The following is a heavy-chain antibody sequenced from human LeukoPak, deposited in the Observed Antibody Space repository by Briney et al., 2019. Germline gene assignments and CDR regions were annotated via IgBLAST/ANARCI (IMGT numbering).Heavy chain of an antibody. CDR3: ASGSSYDYSNYVGGY. J-gene: IGHJ4*02. V-gene: IGHV4-34*01. CDR2: ISHSGST. CDR1: GGSFSGYY. D-gene: IGHD4-11*01. Sequence: SETLSLTCAVYGGSFSGYYWSWIRQPPGKGLEWIGEISHSGSTNYNPSLKSRVTISVDTSKNQFSLKLSSVTAADTAVYYCASGSSYDYSNYVGGYWGQGTLVTVSS.